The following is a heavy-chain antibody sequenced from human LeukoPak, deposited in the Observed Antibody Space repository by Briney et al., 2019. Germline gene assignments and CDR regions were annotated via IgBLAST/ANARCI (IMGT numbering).Heavy chain of an antibody. CDR1: GFTFSSYS. Sequence: GGSLRLSCAASGFTFSSYSMNWVRQAPGKGLEWVSSISSRSSYIYYADSVKGRFTISRDNAKNSLYLQMNSLRAEDTAVYYCARGVRKGLLDYYYGMDVWGKGSTVTVSS. CDR3: ARGVRKGLLDYYYGMDV. V-gene: IGHV3-21*01. D-gene: IGHD2-8*02. CDR2: ISSRSSYI. J-gene: IGHJ6*04.